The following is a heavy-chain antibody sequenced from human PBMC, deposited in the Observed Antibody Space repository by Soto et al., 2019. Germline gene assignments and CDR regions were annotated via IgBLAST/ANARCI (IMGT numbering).Heavy chain of an antibody. Sequence: GGSLRLSCAASGFTFSSYSMNWVRQAPGKGLEWVSYISSGGSTMYYVDSVKGRFTISRDNAKNSLYLQMNSLRDEDTAVYYCATDRGNAFDIWGQGTMVTVSS. CDR2: ISSGGSTM. V-gene: IGHV3-48*02. CDR1: GFTFSSYS. J-gene: IGHJ3*02. CDR3: ATDRGNAFDI.